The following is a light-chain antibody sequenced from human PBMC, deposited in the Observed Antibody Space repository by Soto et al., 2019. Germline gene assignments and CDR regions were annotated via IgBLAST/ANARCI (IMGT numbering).Light chain of an antibody. CDR1: QSVSSF. CDR2: GAS. Sequence: EIVLTPSPGTLSLSPGERATLSCRASQSVSSFLAWYQQQSGQAPRLLIYGASIRATGIPDRFSGSGSGTDFTLTISRLEPEDLAVYYCQHDGSSPYAFGQGTKLEIK. J-gene: IGKJ2*01. CDR3: QHDGSSPYA. V-gene: IGKV3-20*01.